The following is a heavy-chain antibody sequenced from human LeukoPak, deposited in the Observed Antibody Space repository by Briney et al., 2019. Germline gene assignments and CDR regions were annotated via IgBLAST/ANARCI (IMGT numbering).Heavy chain of an antibody. CDR2: INPNSGGT. J-gene: IGHJ4*02. Sequence: ASVKVSCKASGYTFTGYYMHWVRQAPGQGLEWMGWINPNSGGTNYAQKFQGRVTMTRDTSISTAYMELSRLRSDDTAVYYCARSDYSSGWYRGWGQGTLVTVSS. V-gene: IGHV1-2*02. CDR3: ARSDYSSGWYRG. D-gene: IGHD6-19*01. CDR1: GYTFTGYY.